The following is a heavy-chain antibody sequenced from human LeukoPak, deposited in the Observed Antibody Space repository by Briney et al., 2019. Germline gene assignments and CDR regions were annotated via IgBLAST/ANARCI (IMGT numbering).Heavy chain of an antibody. CDR3: ARDRYFIGFDY. CDR1: SGSLSSGDYY. V-gene: IGHV4-30-4*01. J-gene: IGHJ4*02. Sequence: SETLSLTCSVSSGSLSSGDYYWRWIRQPPGKGLEWIGHIYYSGTTDYIPTLRSRVSISLDTSKNQFSLKLSSVTAADTAVYYCARDRYFIGFDYWGQGTLVTVSS. D-gene: IGHD3-9*01. CDR2: IYYSGTT.